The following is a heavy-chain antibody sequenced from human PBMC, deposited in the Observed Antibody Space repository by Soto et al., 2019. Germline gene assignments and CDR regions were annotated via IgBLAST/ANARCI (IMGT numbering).Heavy chain of an antibody. D-gene: IGHD6-19*01. CDR3: ATSRISIAVAGETEYYFDY. J-gene: IGHJ4*02. Sequence: QVQLLQSGAELKKPGASVKVSCKASGYIFTGYYMHWVRQAPGQGLEWMGWINPNSGDTNYTQKFQGWVTMTRDTSISTAYTELSRLRSDDTAVYYCATSRISIAVAGETEYYFDYWGQGTLVTVSS. CDR2: INPNSGDT. CDR1: GYIFTGYY. V-gene: IGHV1-2*04.